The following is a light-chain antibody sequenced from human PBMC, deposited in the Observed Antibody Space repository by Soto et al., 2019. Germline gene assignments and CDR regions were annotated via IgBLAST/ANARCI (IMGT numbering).Light chain of an antibody. CDR3: SSKTSSRTPFV. Sequence: QSVLTQPPSVSGAPGQRVTISCTGSSSNIGAGFDVHWYQQLPGTAPKLLIYGNSNRPSGVPDRFSGSRSGTSASLAITGLQAEDEADYYCSSKTSSRTPFVFGTGTKVTVL. J-gene: IGLJ1*01. V-gene: IGLV1-40*01. CDR1: SSNIGAGFD. CDR2: GNS.